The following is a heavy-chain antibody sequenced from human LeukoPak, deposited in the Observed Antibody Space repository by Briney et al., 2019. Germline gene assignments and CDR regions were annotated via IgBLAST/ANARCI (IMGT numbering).Heavy chain of an antibody. CDR3: ARGLGSGSYYGS. J-gene: IGHJ5*02. CDR2: INPSDGTA. CDR1: GYTFTSYG. V-gene: IGHV1-46*01. Sequence: GASVKVSCKASGYTFTSYGISWVRQAPGQGLEWMGIINPSDGTATYAQKFQGRVTMTRDTSTSTVYMELTSLRSEDTAVYYCARGLGSGSYYGSWGQGTLVTVSS. D-gene: IGHD3-10*01.